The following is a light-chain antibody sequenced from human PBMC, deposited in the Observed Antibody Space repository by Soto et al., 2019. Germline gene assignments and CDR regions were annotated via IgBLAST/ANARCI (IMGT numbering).Light chain of an antibody. CDR1: SGHSNYA. J-gene: IGLJ1*01. Sequence: QPVLTQSPSASASLGASVKLTCTLSSGHSNYAIAWHQQQPEKGPRYLMKVNSDGSHRKGDGIPDRFSGSSSGAQRCLTISSLQSEDEADYYCQTWGTGIRVFGTGTKLTVL. CDR3: QTWGTGIRV. V-gene: IGLV4-69*01. CDR2: VNSDGSH.